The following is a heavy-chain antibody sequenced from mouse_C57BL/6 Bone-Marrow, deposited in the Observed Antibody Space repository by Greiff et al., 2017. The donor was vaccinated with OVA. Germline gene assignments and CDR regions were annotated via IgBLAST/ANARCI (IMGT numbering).Heavy chain of an antibody. Sequence: QVQLQQSGPELVKPGASVKISCKASGYAFSSSWMNWVKQRPGKGLEWIGRIYPGDGDTNYNGKFKGKATLTADKSSSTAYMQLSSRTSEDSAVDFCARHEDGYYASYFDYWGQGTTLTVSS. CDR3: ARHEDGYYASYFDY. J-gene: IGHJ2*01. CDR1: GYAFSSSW. D-gene: IGHD2-3*01. CDR2: IYPGDGDT. V-gene: IGHV1-82*01.